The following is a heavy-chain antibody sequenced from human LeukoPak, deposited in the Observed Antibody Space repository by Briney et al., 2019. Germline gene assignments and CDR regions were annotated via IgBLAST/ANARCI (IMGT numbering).Heavy chain of an antibody. Sequence: ASVKVFCKASGYTFTSYDINWVRQATGQGLEWMGWMNPNSGNTGYAQKFQGRVTMTRNTSISTAYMELSSLRSEDTAVYYCARGPYCTNGVCYSVWYYYYGMDVWGQGTTVTVSS. CDR3: ARGPYCTNGVCYSVWYYYYGMDV. D-gene: IGHD2-8*01. V-gene: IGHV1-8*01. CDR1: GYTFTSYD. J-gene: IGHJ6*02. CDR2: MNPNSGNT.